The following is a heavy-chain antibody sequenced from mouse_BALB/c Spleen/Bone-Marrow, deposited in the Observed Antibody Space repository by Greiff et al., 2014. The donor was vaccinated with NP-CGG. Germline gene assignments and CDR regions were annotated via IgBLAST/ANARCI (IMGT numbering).Heavy chain of an antibody. V-gene: IGHV1S56*01. J-gene: IGHJ3*01. Sequence: QVHVKQSGPELVKPGALVKISCKAPGYTFTSYDINWVKQRPGQGLEWIGWIYPGDGSTKYNEKLKGKATLTADKSSSTAYMQLSSLTSENSAVYFCARSGDSSGYGFAYWGQGTLVTVSA. D-gene: IGHD3-2*01. CDR1: GYTFTSYD. CDR3: ARSGDSSGYGFAY. CDR2: IYPGDGST.